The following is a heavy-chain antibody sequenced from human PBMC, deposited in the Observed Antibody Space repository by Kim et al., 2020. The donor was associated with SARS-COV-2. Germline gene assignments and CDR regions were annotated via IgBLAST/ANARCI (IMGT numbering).Heavy chain of an antibody. D-gene: IGHD5-12*01. Sequence: GGSLRLSCAASGFTFSSYGMHWVRQAPGKGLEWVAVISYDGSNKYYADSVKGRFTISRDNSKNTLYLQMNSLRAEDTAVYYCAKDSGRREKVATRTKGSDYWGQGTLVTVSS. V-gene: IGHV3-30*18. J-gene: IGHJ4*02. CDR3: AKDSGRREKVATRTKGSDY. CDR1: GFTFSSYG. CDR2: ISYDGSNK.